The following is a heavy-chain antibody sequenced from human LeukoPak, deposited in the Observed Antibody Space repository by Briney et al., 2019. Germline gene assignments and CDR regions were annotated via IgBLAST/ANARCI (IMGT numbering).Heavy chain of an antibody. CDR1: GVSISSYY. D-gene: IGHD2-15*01. CDR2: IYYSGST. J-gene: IGHJ3*02. Sequence: SETLSLTCTVSGVSISSYYWSWIRQPPGKGLEWIGYIYYSGSTNYNPSLKSRVTISVDTSKNQFSLKLSSVTAADTAVYYCARHPIDCSGGSCYNVAFDIWGQGTMVTVSS. V-gene: IGHV4-59*08. CDR3: ARHPIDCSGGSCYNVAFDI.